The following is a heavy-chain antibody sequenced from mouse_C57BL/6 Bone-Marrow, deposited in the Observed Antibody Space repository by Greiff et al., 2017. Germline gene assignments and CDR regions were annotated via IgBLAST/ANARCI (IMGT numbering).Heavy chain of an antibody. CDR1: GFTFSSYG. J-gene: IGHJ1*03. V-gene: IGHV5-6*01. CDR2: ISSGGSYT. CDR3: ARQGYYYGSDWYFDV. D-gene: IGHD1-1*01. Sequence: EVQGVESGGDLVKPGGSLKLSCAASGFTFSSYGMSWVRQTPDKRLEWVATISSGGSYTYYPDSVKGRFTISRDNAKNTLYLQMSSLKSEDTAMYYCARQGYYYGSDWYFDVWGTGTTVTGPS.